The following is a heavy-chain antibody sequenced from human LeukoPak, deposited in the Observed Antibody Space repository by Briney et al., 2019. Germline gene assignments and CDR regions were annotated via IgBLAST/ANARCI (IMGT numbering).Heavy chain of an antibody. J-gene: IGHJ4*02. CDR2: INPNSGGT. D-gene: IGHD6-19*01. V-gene: IGHV1-2*02. CDR1: GYTFTGYY. CDR3: ARAAVSGSGWYYFDY. Sequence: GASVKVSCKASGYTFTGYYMHWVRQAPGQVLEWMGWINPNSGGTNYAQKFQGRVTMTRDTSISTAYMELSRLRSDDTAVYYCARAAVSGSGWYYFDYWGQGTLVTVSS.